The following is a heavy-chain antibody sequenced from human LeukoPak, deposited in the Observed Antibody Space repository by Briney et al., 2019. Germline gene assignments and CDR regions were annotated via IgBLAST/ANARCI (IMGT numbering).Heavy chain of an antibody. V-gene: IGHV4-34*01. J-gene: IGHJ5*02. CDR3: ARGRYSSSSRWFDP. Sequence: PSETLSLTCAVYGGSFSGYYWSWIRQPPGKGLEWIGEINHSGSTNYNPSLKSRVTISVDTSKNQSSLKLSSVTAADTAVYYCARGRYSSSSRWFDPWGQGTLVTVSS. CDR2: INHSGST. CDR1: GGSFSGYY. D-gene: IGHD6-6*01.